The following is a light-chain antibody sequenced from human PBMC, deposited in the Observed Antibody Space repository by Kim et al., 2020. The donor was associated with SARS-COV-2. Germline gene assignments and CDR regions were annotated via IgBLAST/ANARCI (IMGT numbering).Light chain of an antibody. CDR2: RNY. V-gene: IGLV1-47*02. J-gene: IGLJ3*02. Sequence: GRTVTISCSGSSSNIGSNYVFWYQQLPGTAPKLLIYRNYQRPSGVPDRFSGSKSGTSASLAISGLRSEDEADYYCAAWDDRLSGRVLGGGTQLTVL. CDR3: AAWDDRLSGRV. CDR1: SSNIGSNY.